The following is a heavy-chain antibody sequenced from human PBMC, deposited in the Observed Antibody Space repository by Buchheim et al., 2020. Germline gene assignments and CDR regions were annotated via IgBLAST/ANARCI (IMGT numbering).Heavy chain of an antibody. CDR1: GGSISRGDYY. D-gene: IGHD3-3*01. Sequence: QVQLQESGPGLVKPSQTLSLTCTVSGGSISRGDYYWSWIRQPPGKGLEWIGEINHSGSTNYNPSLKSRVTISVDTSKNQFSLKLSSVTAADTAVYYCARGVLTIFGVVIHYYYYMDVWGKGTT. V-gene: IGHV4-30-4*08. CDR2: INHSGST. J-gene: IGHJ6*03. CDR3: ARGVLTIFGVVIHYYYYMDV.